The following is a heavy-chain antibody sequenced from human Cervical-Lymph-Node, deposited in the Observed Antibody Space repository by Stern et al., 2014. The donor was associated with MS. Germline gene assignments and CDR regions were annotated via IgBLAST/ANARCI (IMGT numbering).Heavy chain of an antibody. CDR2: MYDSGST. Sequence: QLQLQESGPGLVKPSETLSLTCTVSCGSISGYYWSWIRQPPGKGLEWIGYMYDSGSTNYNPSLKSRVTISADTSKNQFSLKLSSVTAADTAVYYCARDLGYNYDYWGQGTLVIVSS. CDR3: ARDLGYNYDY. V-gene: IGHV4-59*01. CDR1: CGSISGYY. J-gene: IGHJ4*02. D-gene: IGHD5-18*01.